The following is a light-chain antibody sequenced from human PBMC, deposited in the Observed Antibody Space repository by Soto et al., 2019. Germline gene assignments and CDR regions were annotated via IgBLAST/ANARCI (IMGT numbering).Light chain of an antibody. CDR2: GAS. CDR3: QQYNNWPRT. V-gene: IGKV3D-15*01. J-gene: IGKJ1*01. Sequence: EIVFTQSPATLSVSPGERATLSCRASQSVRRDLAWYQQKPGQAPRLLIYGASTRATGIPARFSGSGSGTEFTLTISSLQSEDFAVYYCQQYNNWPRTFGQGTKVDIK. CDR1: QSVRRD.